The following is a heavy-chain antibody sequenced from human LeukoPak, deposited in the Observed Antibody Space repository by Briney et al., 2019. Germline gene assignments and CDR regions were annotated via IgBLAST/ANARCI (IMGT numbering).Heavy chain of an antibody. Sequence: SGGSLRLSCAASGFSLSSYWMSWVRQAPGKGLEWVANIKQDVSERYYVDSVKGRFTISRDNAKDSLYLQMHSLRAEDTAVYYCARGNRGQLWLPGYVGFLWGQGTLVTVSS. CDR3: ARGNRGQLWLPGYVGFL. V-gene: IGHV3-7*03. CDR1: GFSLSSYW. CDR2: IKQDVSER. D-gene: IGHD5-18*01. J-gene: IGHJ4*02.